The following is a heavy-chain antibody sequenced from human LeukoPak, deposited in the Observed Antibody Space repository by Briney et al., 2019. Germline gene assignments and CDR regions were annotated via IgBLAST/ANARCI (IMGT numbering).Heavy chain of an antibody. D-gene: IGHD2-2*01. CDR1: GGTFSSYA. CDR2: IIPIFGTA. J-gene: IGHJ4*02. Sequence: AASVKVSCKASGGTFSSYAISWVRQAPGQGLEWMGGIIPIFGTANYAQKFQGRVTITADESTSTAYMELRSLRSDDTAVYYCARDYAGAPHHFDYWGQGTLVTVSS. CDR3: ARDYAGAPHHFDY. V-gene: IGHV1-69*13.